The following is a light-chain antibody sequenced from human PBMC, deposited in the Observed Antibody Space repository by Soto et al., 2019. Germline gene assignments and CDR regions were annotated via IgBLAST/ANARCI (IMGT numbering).Light chain of an antibody. CDR2: AAS. V-gene: IGKV1-39*01. J-gene: IGKJ5*01. CDR1: QSISSY. CDR3: QQSYSTPPIT. Sequence: DIQMTQSQSSLSASVGDRVTITCRASQSISSYLNWYQQKPGKAPKLLIYAASSLPSGVPSRFSGSGSGTDFTLSISSLQPEDFATYYCQQSYSTPPITFGQGTRLEIK.